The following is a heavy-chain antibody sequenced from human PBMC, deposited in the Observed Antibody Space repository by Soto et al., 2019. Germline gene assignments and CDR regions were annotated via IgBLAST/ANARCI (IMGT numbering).Heavy chain of an antibody. CDR1: GFTFNNYA. CDR2: ISGGGDTT. CDR3: AKGRGGSGSLPPRVDF. Sequence: VQLLESGGGLVQPGGSLRLSCAASGFTFNNYAMTWVRQAPGKGLEWVSAISGGGDTTSYADSVKGRFTVSRDGSKNPLYLQMSSLRAEDTALYYCAKGRGGSGSLPPRVDFWGQGTLVTVSS. J-gene: IGHJ4*02. V-gene: IGHV3-23*01. D-gene: IGHD3-10*01.